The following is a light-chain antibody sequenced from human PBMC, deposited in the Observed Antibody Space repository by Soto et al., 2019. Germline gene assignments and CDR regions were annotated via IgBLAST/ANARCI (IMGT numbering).Light chain of an antibody. V-gene: IGLV1-51*01. CDR2: DDD. CDR3: QVWDTTNPVI. J-gene: IGLJ2*01. CDR1: SSNIGGNS. Sequence: QSVLTQPPSVSAAPGQKVTISCSGSSSNIGGNSVSWYQQLPGTAPKLLIYDDDKRPSGIPDRFSGSKSGTSATMGITGFQTGDEADYYCQVWDTTNPVIFGGGTQLTVL.